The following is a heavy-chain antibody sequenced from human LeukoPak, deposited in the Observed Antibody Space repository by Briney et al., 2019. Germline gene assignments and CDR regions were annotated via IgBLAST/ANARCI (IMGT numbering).Heavy chain of an antibody. CDR3: ARRGHDYGDSEWFDP. J-gene: IGHJ5*02. CDR1: GFTFSNYA. CDR2: ISYDGSSK. V-gene: IGHV3-30*04. Sequence: GGSLRLSCAASGFTFSNYAMLWVRQAPGKGLEWVAFISYDGSSKYYADSVKGRFTISRDNSKNMMYLQMSSLRAEDTAVYYCARRGHDYGDSEWFDPWGQGTLVTVSS. D-gene: IGHD4-17*01.